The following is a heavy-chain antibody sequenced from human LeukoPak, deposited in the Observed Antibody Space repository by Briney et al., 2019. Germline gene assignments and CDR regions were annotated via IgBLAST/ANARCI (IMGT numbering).Heavy chain of an antibody. CDR1: GFTFSSYA. Sequence: GGSLRLSCAASGFTFSSYAMSWVRQAPGKGLEWVSAISGSGGSTYYADSVKGRFTISRDNSKNTLYRQMNSLRAEDTAVYYCAKPQGPHIVVVTAIPPEYFQHWGQGTLVTVSS. J-gene: IGHJ1*01. CDR3: AKPQGPHIVVVTAIPPEYFQH. CDR2: ISGSGGST. D-gene: IGHD2-21*02. V-gene: IGHV3-23*01.